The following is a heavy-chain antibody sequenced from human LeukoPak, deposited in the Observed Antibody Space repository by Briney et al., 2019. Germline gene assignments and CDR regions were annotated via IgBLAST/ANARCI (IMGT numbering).Heavy chain of an antibody. CDR1: GGSISSSGYY. Sequence: SETLSLTCTVSGGSISSSGYYWGWIRQPPGKGLEWIGSIYYSGSTYYNPSLKSRVTISVDTSKNQFSLKLSSVTAADTAVYYCARAGRALLWFGELINWGQGTLVTVSS. CDR2: IYYSGST. D-gene: IGHD3-10*01. J-gene: IGHJ4*02. V-gene: IGHV4-39*01. CDR3: ARAGRALLWFGELIN.